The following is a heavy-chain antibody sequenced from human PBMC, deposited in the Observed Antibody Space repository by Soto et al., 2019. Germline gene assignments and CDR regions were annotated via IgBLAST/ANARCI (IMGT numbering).Heavy chain of an antibody. Sequence: SQTLSLTCAISGDSVSSNRGTWNWFRQSPSRGLEWLGRTYYRSRWFHDYAVSLNGRGTINPDTSQNQFSLHLTSVTPEDTAVYYCGRLVGNSWIDYWGQGTLVTVSS. D-gene: IGHD6-13*01. V-gene: IGHV6-1*01. CDR1: GDSVSSNRGT. CDR2: TYYRSRWFH. CDR3: GRLVGNSWIDY. J-gene: IGHJ4*02.